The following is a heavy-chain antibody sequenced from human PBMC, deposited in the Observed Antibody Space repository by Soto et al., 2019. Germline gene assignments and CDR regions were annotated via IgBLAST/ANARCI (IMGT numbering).Heavy chain of an antibody. CDR2: IYSGGST. D-gene: IGHD3-9*01. V-gene: IGHV3-53*01. J-gene: IGHJ6*02. CDR3: XXXFDWLPHNYYYYGMDV. Sequence: GGSLRLSCAASGFTVSSNYMSWVRQAPGKGLEWVSVIYSGGSTYYADSVKGRFTISRDNSKNTLYLQMNSXRAXXTXXYXXXXXFDWLPHNYYYYGMDVWGQGTTVTV. CDR1: GFTVSSNY.